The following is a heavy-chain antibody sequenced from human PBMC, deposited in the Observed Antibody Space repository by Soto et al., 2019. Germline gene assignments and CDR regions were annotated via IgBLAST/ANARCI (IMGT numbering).Heavy chain of an antibody. V-gene: IGHV3-74*01. D-gene: IGHD5-18*01. CDR3: ASRAVTYYYYGMDV. CDR1: GFTFSSNW. Sequence: GALRLSCAASGFTFSSNWMYWVRQAPGKGLVWVSRINSDGSSTSYADSVKGRFTISRDNAKNTLYLQMNSLRAEDTAVYYCASRAVTYYYYGMDVWGQGTTVTVSS. CDR2: INSDGSST. J-gene: IGHJ6*02.